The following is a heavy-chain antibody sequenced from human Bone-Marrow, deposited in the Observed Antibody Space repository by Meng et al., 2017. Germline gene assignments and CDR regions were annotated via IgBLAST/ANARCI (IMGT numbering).Heavy chain of an antibody. V-gene: IGHV3-15*04. CDR1: GYSISSGYY. D-gene: IGHD6-13*01. CDR2: IERKSNGGTA. CDR3: ATGAAAADH. J-gene: IGHJ4*02. Sequence: ETLSLTCTVSGYSISSGYYWGWIRQAPGKGLEWVGRIERKSNGGTAEYAAPVKGRFTISRDDSKNTLYLQMNSLITEDTAVYFCATGAAAADHWGQGSLVTVSS.